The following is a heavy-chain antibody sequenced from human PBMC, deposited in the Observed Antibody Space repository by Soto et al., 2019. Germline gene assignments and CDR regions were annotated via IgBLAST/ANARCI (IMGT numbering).Heavy chain of an antibody. V-gene: IGHV3-23*01. J-gene: IGHJ6*03. CDR3: AKHVQIFYYYYYMDV. Sequence: EVQLLESGGGLVQPGGSLRLSCAASGFTFSSYAMSWVRQAPGKGLEWVSAISGSGGSTYYADSVKGRFTIARDNSKNTLYLQMNSLRAEDTAVYYCAKHVQIFYYYYYMDVWGKGTTVTVSS. D-gene: IGHD3-3*01. CDR2: ISGSGGST. CDR1: GFTFSSYA.